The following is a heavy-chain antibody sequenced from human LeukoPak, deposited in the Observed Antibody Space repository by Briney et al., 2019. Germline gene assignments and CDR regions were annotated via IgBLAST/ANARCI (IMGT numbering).Heavy chain of an antibody. CDR2: ISGSGSST. CDR3: AKPPAEVTTYYFDY. Sequence: GGSLRLSCAASGFTFSSYAMSWVRQAPGKGLEWVSAISGSGSSTYYADSVKGRFTISRDNSKNTLYLQMNSLRAEDTAVYYCAKPPAEVTTYYFDYWGQGTLVTVSS. D-gene: IGHD4-17*01. V-gene: IGHV3-23*01. J-gene: IGHJ4*02. CDR1: GFTFSSYA.